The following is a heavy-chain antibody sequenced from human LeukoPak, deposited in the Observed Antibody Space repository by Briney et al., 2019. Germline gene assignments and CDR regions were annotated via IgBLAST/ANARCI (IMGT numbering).Heavy chain of an antibody. CDR2: IWYDGSNK. J-gene: IGHJ3*02. V-gene: IGHV3-33*06. D-gene: IGHD3-22*01. CDR3: AKGLTYYYDSSGYTECAFDI. Sequence: GRSLRLSCAASGFTFSSYGMHWVRQAPGKGLEWVAVIWYDGSNKYYADSVKGRFTISRDNSKNTLYLQMNSLRAEDTAVYYCAKGLTYYYDSSGYTECAFDIWGQGAMVTVSS. CDR1: GFTFSSYG.